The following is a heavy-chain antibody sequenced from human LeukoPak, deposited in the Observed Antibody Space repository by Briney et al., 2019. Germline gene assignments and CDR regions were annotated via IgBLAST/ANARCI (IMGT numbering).Heavy chain of an antibody. Sequence: GGSLRLSCSASGFTFSTFAMHWVRQAPGKRLEYVSGINNNGDSTYYSDSVKARLTISRGNSKNTLFLQMASLRAEDTAVYYCVKTMMTFGGVIRTDAFDIWGQGTMVFVSS. CDR3: VKTMMTFGGVIRTDAFDI. D-gene: IGHD3-16*01. CDR1: GFTFSTFA. J-gene: IGHJ3*02. CDR2: INNNGDST. V-gene: IGHV3-64D*06.